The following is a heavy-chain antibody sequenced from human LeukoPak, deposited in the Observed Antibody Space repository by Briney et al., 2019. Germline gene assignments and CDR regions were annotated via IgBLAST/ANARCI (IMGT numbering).Heavy chain of an antibody. D-gene: IGHD4-17*01. CDR2: IYHSGST. V-gene: IGHV4-38-2*02. Sequence: GSLRLSCAASGFTFSSYAMSWVRQAPGKGLEWIGSIYHSGSTYYNPSLKSRVTISVDTSKNQFSLKLSSVTAADTAVYYCARDSYGDSYWGQGTLVTVSS. CDR3: ARDSYGDSY. CDR1: GFTFSSYA. J-gene: IGHJ4*02.